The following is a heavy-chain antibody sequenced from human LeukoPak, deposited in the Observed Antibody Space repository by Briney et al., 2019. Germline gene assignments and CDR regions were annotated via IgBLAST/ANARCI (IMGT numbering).Heavy chain of an antibody. J-gene: IGHJ4*02. CDR1: GGSISGYY. D-gene: IGHD4-17*01. CDR2: INHSGST. CDR3: ARVNDYGDYVYYFDY. Sequence: SSETLSLTCTVSGGSISGYYWSWIRQPPGKGLEWIGEINHSGSTNYNPSLKSRVTISVDTSKNQFSLKLSSVTAADTAVYYCARVNDYGDYVYYFDYWGQGTLVTVSS. V-gene: IGHV4-34*01.